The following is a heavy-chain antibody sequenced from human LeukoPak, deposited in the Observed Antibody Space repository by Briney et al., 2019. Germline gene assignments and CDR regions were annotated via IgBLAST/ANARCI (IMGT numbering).Heavy chain of an antibody. CDR3: ARDRLVVVVTATPIYYMDV. J-gene: IGHJ6*03. D-gene: IGHD2-21*02. CDR2: ITSSSSII. Sequence: PGGSLRLSCAASGFTFSSYSMNWVRQAPGKGLEWVSYITSSSSIIYYADSVKGRFTISRDNAKNSLYLQMNSLRAEDTAVYYCARDRLVVVVTATPIYYMDVWGKGTTVTVSS. V-gene: IGHV3-48*01. CDR1: GFTFSSYS.